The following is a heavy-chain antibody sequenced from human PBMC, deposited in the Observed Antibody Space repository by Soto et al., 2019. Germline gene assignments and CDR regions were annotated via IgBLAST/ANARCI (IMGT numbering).Heavy chain of an antibody. D-gene: IGHD2-2*01. V-gene: IGHV3-48*01. CDR3: VGEVGFQLIY. CDR1: GLPFSTHS. Sequence: GGSLRLSCAASGLPFSTHSMNWVRQAPGKGLEWISYITSSSGTMYADSVKGRFTISRDNAKNSLYLQMNSLRAEDTAVYFCVGEVGFQLIYWGQGTLVTVSS. CDR2: ITSSSGT. J-gene: IGHJ4*02.